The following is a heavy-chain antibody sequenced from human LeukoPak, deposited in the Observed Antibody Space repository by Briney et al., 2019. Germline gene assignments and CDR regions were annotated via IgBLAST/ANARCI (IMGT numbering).Heavy chain of an antibody. V-gene: IGHV4-59*01. CDR2: IYYSGST. CDR1: GGSISSYY. Sequence: SETLSLTCTVSGGSISSYYWSWIRQPPGKGLEWIGYIYYSGSTNYNPSLKSRVTISVDTSKNQFSLKLSSVTAADTAVYYCARGQLVSYYYYYMDVWGKGTTVTVSS. D-gene: IGHD6-6*01. CDR3: ARGQLVSYYYYYMDV. J-gene: IGHJ6*03.